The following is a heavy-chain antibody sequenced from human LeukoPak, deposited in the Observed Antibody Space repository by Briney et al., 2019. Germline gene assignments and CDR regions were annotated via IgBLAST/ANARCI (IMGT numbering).Heavy chain of an antibody. CDR2: IYHSGST. CDR3: ARVSSSGWLDAFDI. D-gene: IGHD6-19*01. Sequence: SETLSLTCTVSGGSISSGGYYWSWIRQPPGKGLEWIGYIYHSGSTNYNPSLKSRVTVSVDTSKNQFSLKLSSVTAADTAVYYCARVSSSGWLDAFDIWGQGTMVTVSS. CDR1: GGSISSGGYY. V-gene: IGHV4-61*08. J-gene: IGHJ3*02.